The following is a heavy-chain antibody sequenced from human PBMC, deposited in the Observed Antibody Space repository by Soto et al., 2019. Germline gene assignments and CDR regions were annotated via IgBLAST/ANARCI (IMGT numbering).Heavy chain of an antibody. CDR1: GGSISTYY. Sequence: QLQLQESGPGLVTPSETLSLTCTISGGSISTYYWGFIRQPPGKGLEWVAYVFHSGNTDSNPSLKSRVTMSGDTSKNQFSLKLKSVTAADPAVYYCARGTQLWYSRHFDVWGRGTLVTVSS. V-gene: IGHV4-59*01. CDR2: VFHSGNT. J-gene: IGHJ2*01. D-gene: IGHD5-18*01. CDR3: ARGTQLWYSRHFDV.